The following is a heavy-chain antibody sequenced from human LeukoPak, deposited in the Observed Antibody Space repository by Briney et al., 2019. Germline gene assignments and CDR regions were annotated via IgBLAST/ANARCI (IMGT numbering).Heavy chain of an antibody. Sequence: PSETLSLTCTVSGGSVSSGSYYWGWIRQPPGKGLEWIGNIFYSGSTHYNPSLKSRVTISVDTSKNQFSLKLNSVTAAGTAVYHCAGLVVGTATIDYWGQGTLVTVSS. CDR2: IFYSGST. CDR3: AGLVVGTATIDY. CDR1: GGSVSSGSYY. D-gene: IGHD2-21*02. J-gene: IGHJ4*02. V-gene: IGHV4-39*01.